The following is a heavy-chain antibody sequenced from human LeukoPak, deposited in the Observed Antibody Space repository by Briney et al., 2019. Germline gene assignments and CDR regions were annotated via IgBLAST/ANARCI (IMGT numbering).Heavy chain of an antibody. V-gene: IGHV3-30*04. CDR3: ATELRILSWGVDAFDI. J-gene: IGHJ3*02. CDR2: ISYDGSKT. CDR1: GFNFNSYA. D-gene: IGHD3-10*01. Sequence: PGGSLRLSCAASGFNFNSYAVHWIRQAPGKGLEWLAFISYDGSKTYHADPVKGRFTISRDTSKTTLYLQMNSLRAEDTAVYYCATELRILSWGVDAFDIWGQGTIVTVCS.